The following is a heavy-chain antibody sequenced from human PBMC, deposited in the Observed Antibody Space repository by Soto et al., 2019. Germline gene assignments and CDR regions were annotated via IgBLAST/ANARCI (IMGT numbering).Heavy chain of an antibody. Sequence: GGLLRLSCTDSGFILPNFAIHWVRRSRGQGLEWVAIISYNVIKTCYADSVKGRFSISRDNSRSTLYQQMNSLRAEDTAVYYCARVPGSPYYFWGPSGVLTDALSVWGQGTMVTVSS. CDR2: ISYNVIKT. V-gene: IGHV3-30-3*01. CDR3: ARVPGSPYYFWGPSGVLTDALSV. D-gene: IGHD3-3*01. J-gene: IGHJ3*01. CDR1: GFILPNFA.